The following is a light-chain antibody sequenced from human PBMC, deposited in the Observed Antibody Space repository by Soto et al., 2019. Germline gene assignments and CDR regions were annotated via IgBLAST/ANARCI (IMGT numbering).Light chain of an antibody. CDR2: DVS. J-gene: IGLJ7*01. CDR3: CSYAGSYAV. Sequence: QSVLTQPRSVSESPGQSVTISCTGTSSDVGGYNYVSWYQQHPGKAPKLMIYDVSKRPSGVPDRFSGSKSGNTASLTISGLQAEDEADYYCCSYAGSYAVFGGGTELTVL. CDR1: SSDVGGYNY. V-gene: IGLV2-11*01.